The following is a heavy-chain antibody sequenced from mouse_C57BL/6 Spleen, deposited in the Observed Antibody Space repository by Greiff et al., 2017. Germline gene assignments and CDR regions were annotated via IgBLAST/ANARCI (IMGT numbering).Heavy chain of an antibody. CDR2: INPYNGGT. D-gene: IGHD2-1*01. Sequence: VQLQQSGPVLVKPGASVKMSCKASGYTFTDYYMHWVKQSHGKSLEWIGVINPYNGGTSYNQKFKGKATLTVYKSSSTAYMELNSLTSEDSAVYYCARGGNYGAMDYWGQGTSVTVSA. CDR3: ARGGNYGAMDY. CDR1: GYTFTDYY. V-gene: IGHV1-19*01. J-gene: IGHJ4*01.